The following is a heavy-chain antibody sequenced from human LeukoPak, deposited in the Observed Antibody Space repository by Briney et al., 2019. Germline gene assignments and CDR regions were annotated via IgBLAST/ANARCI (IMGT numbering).Heavy chain of an antibody. CDR1: GGSISTNNYY. Sequence: SETLSLTCTVSGGSISTNNYYWGWVRQPPGKGLEWIATIYYSGSSYYNPSLKSRVTISVDTSKNQFSLKLSSVTAADTAVYYCARLAQGSGTYGFDYWGQGTLVTVSS. V-gene: IGHV4-39*01. CDR3: ARLAQGSGTYGFDY. J-gene: IGHJ4*02. CDR2: IYYSGSS. D-gene: IGHD3-10*01.